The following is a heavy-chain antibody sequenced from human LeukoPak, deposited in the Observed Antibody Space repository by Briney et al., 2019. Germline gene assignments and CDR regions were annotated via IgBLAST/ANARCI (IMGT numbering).Heavy chain of an antibody. Sequence: NPSETLSLTCTVPGGSISSSSYYWGWIRQPPGKGLEWIGSIYYSGSTYYNPSLKSRVTISVDTSKNQFSLKLSSVTAADTAVYYCARLVRGLGYFDYWGQGTLVTVSS. V-gene: IGHV4-39*01. CDR3: ARLVRGLGYFDY. CDR2: IYYSGST. CDR1: GGSISSSSYY. J-gene: IGHJ4*02. D-gene: IGHD3-10*01.